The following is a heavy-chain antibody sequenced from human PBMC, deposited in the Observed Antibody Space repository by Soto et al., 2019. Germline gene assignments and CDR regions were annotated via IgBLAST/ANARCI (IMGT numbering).Heavy chain of an antibody. CDR1: GHTFINYG. J-gene: IGHJ6*02. CDR2: INTYNGNT. D-gene: IGHD1-26*01. V-gene: IGHV1-18*01. Sequence: QVQLVQSGAEVKKPGASVKVSCKASGHTFINYGISWARQAPGQGLEWLGWINTYNGNTNYAQKVQGRVTMTTDTSTRTAYMELRSLRSEDTAVYYCARDPSFYGMDVWGQGTTVTVSS. CDR3: ARDPSFYGMDV.